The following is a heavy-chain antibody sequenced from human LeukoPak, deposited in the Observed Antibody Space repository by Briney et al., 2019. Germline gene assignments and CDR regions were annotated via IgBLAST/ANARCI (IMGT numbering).Heavy chain of an antibody. J-gene: IGHJ6*02. D-gene: IGHD1-1*01. Sequence: GGSLRLSCAASGFSFSSSWMHWVRQAPGKGLEGVSVIYSGGSTYYADSVKGRFTISRDNSKNTLYLQMNSLRAEDTAVYYCARSTGNYYYGMDVWGQGTTVTVSS. CDR1: GFSFSSSW. CDR2: IYSGGST. CDR3: ARSTGNYYYGMDV. V-gene: IGHV3-66*01.